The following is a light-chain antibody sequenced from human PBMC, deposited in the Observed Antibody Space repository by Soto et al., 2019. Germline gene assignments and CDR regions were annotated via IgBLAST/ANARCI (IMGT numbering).Light chain of an antibody. Sequence: QSALTQPPSASGSPGQSVTISCTGTSSDVGGYNYVSWYQQHPGKAPKLIIYEVSKRPSGVPDRFSGSKSGNTASLTVSGLQADDEADYYCNSYAGSNTYVFGTGPKVTVL. J-gene: IGLJ1*01. CDR2: EVS. V-gene: IGLV2-8*01. CDR3: NSYAGSNTYV. CDR1: SSDVGGYNY.